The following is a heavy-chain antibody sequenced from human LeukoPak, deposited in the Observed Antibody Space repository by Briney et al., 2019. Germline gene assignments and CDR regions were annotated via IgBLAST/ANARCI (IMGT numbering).Heavy chain of an antibody. CDR2: VGASGAHT. D-gene: IGHD6-13*01. Sequence: GGSLRLSCAASGFTFTNYAMSWVRQAPGKGLEWVSTVGASGAHTYYADSVKGRFTISRDNSKNTLYLQMNSLRAEDTALYYCAKRYSGYYFDYWGQGTLVTVSS. CDR1: GFTFTNYA. J-gene: IGHJ4*02. CDR3: AKRYSGYYFDY. V-gene: IGHV3-23*01.